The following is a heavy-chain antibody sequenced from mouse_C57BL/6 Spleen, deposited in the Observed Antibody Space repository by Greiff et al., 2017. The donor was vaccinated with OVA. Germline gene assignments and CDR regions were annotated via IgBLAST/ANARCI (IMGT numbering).Heavy chain of an antibody. D-gene: IGHD1-1*01. Sequence: VQLQQSGPELVKPGASVKISCKASGYTFTDYYMNWVKQSHGKSLEWIGDINPNNGGTRYNQKFKCKATLTVDKSSSTAYMELRSLTSEDSAVYYCARGDYYGSSYGCDYWGQGTTLTVSS. J-gene: IGHJ2*01. CDR3: ARGDYYGSSYGCDY. V-gene: IGHV1-26*01. CDR2: INPNNGGT. CDR1: GYTFTDYY.